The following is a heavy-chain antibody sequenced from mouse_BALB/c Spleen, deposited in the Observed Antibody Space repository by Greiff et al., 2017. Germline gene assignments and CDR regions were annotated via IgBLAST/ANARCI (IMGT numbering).Heavy chain of an antibody. CDR1: GYSITSDYA. CDR3: ARFLYYYGSSYAMDY. Sequence: EVQLQQSGPGLVKPSQSLSLTCTVTGYSITSDYAWNWIRQFPGNKLEWMGYISYSGSTSYNPSLKSRISITRDTSKNQFFLQLNSVTTEDTATYYCARFLYYYGSSYAMDYWGQGTSVTVSS. J-gene: IGHJ4*01. CDR2: ISYSGST. V-gene: IGHV3-2*02. D-gene: IGHD1-1*01.